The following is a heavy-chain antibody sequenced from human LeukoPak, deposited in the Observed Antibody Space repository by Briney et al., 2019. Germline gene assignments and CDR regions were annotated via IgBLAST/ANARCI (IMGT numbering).Heavy chain of an antibody. V-gene: IGHV3-7*03. D-gene: IGHD3-22*01. J-gene: IGHJ6*03. CDR1: GFTFSSYW. CDR3: AKGGQDDSSGYYYPPVYYYYMDV. CDR2: IKQDGSEK. Sequence: GGSLRLSCAASGFTFSSYWMSWVRQAPGKGLEWVANIKQDGSEKYYVDSVKGRFTISRDNSKNTLYLQMNSLRAEDTAVYYCAKGGQDDSSGYYYPPVYYYYMDVWGKGTTVTVSS.